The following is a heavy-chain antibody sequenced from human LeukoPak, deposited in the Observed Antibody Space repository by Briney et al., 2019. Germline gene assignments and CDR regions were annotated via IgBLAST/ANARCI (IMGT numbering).Heavy chain of an antibody. CDR3: ARESSVPYYYGSGSSFDY. Sequence: VASVKVSCKASGYTFTSYAMHWVRQAPGQRLEWMGWINAGNGNTKYSQKFQGRVTITRDTSASTAYMELSSLRSEDRAVYYCARESSVPYYYGSGSSFDYWGQGTLVTVSS. CDR2: INAGNGNT. CDR1: GYTFTSYA. J-gene: IGHJ4*02. V-gene: IGHV1-3*01. D-gene: IGHD3-10*01.